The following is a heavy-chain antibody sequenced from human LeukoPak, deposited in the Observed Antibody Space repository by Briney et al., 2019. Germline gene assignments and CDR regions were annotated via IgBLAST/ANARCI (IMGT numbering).Heavy chain of an antibody. V-gene: IGHV1-18*04. CDR1: GYTFTSNY. J-gene: IGHJ4*02. Sequence: ASVKVSCKASGYTFTSNYIHWVRQAPGQGLEWMGWINTRSGDAQLAHSLQARVTMTTDTSTSTASMELGSLGSDDTAVYYCARDTDFSIDYWGQGSLVTVSS. D-gene: IGHD2/OR15-2a*01. CDR3: ARDTDFSIDY. CDR2: INTRSGDA.